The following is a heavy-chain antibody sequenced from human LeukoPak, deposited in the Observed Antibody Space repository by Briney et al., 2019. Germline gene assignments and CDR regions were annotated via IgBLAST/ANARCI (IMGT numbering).Heavy chain of an antibody. Sequence: ASVKVSCKASGGTFSSYAINWVRQATGQGLEWMGWMNPNSGNTGYAQKFQGRVTMSRNTSISTAYMELSILRYEHTAVYYCARFIAAAGTVYYYYMDVWGKGTTVTISS. CDR2: MNPNSGNT. D-gene: IGHD6-13*01. V-gene: IGHV1-8*02. J-gene: IGHJ6*03. CDR1: GGTFSSYA. CDR3: ARFIAAAGTVYYYYMDV.